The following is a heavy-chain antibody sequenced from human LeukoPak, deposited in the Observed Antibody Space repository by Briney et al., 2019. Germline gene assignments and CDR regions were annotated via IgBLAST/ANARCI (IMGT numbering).Heavy chain of an antibody. D-gene: IGHD3-10*01. CDR1: GGSISSSSYY. CDR2: IYYSGST. CDR3: ARSRQASGLFSS. J-gene: IGHJ5*02. V-gene: IGHV4-39*07. Sequence: SETLSLTCTVSGGSISSSSYYWGWIRQPPGKGLEWIGSIYYSGSTNYNPSLKSRFTISVDRPKDQFFLNVTSLTAADTAVYYCARSRQASGLFSSWGQGTLVVVSS.